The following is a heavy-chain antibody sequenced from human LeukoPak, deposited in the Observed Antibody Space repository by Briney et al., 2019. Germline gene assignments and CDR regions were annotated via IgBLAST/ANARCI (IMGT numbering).Heavy chain of an antibody. D-gene: IGHD3-10*01. Sequence: SSQTLSLTCAVFGGSISSGDYPWSWIRQPPGKGLEWIGYIFHTGHTSYNPSLKSRVTISVDMSKNQLSLKLSSVTAADTAVYYCARGFYGSGSQFDYWGLGTLVTVSS. CDR3: ARGFYGSGSQFDY. J-gene: IGHJ4*02. CDR2: IFHTGHT. CDR1: GGSISSGDYP. V-gene: IGHV4-30-2*01.